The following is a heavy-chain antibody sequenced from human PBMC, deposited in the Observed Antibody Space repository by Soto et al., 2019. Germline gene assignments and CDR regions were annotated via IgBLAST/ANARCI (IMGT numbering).Heavy chain of an antibody. CDR2: ISYDGSNK. CDR3: AKDLHDYGDYGDY. CDR1: GFTFSSYG. V-gene: IGHV3-30*18. J-gene: IGHJ4*02. D-gene: IGHD4-17*01. Sequence: QVQLVESGGGVVQPGRSLRLSCAASGFTFSSYGMHWVRQAPGKGLEWVAVISYDGSNKYYADSVKGRFTIYRDNSKNTLYLQMNSLRAEDTAVYYCAKDLHDYGDYGDYWGQGTLVTVSS.